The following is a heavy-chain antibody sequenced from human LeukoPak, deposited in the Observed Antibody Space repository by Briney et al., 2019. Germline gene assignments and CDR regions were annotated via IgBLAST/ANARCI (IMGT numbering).Heavy chain of an antibody. CDR3: ARATFYDSSGYYYLWSFDI. V-gene: IGHV1-69*11. D-gene: IGHD3-22*01. CDR2: IIPILGTA. CDR1: GCTFSSYA. J-gene: IGHJ3*02. Sequence: ASVKVSCKASGCTFSSYAISWVRQAPGQGLEWMGRIIPILGTANYAQKFQGRVTITTDESTSTAYMELSSLRSEDTAVYYCARATFYDSSGYYYLWSFDIWGQGTMVTVSS.